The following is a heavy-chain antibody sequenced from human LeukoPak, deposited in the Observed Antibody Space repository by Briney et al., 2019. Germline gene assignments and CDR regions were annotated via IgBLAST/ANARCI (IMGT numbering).Heavy chain of an antibody. Sequence: PGGSLRLSCAASGFTFSSYSMNWVRQAPGKGLEWVSSISSSSSTIYYADSVKGRFTISRDNAKNSLYLQMNSLRAEDTAVYYCARDRGAQWELLGFDYWGQGTLVTVSS. CDR1: GFTFSSYS. CDR2: ISSSSSTI. J-gene: IGHJ4*02. CDR3: ARDRGAQWELLGFDY. V-gene: IGHV3-48*01. D-gene: IGHD1-26*01.